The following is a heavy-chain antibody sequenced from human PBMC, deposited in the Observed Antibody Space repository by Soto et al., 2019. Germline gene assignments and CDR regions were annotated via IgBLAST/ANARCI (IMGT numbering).Heavy chain of an antibody. CDR2: ISYDGSNK. V-gene: IGHV3-30-3*01. D-gene: IGHD3-10*01. CDR3: ARVFKNGVGDPDDY. Sequence: GGSLRLSCAASGFTFSSYAMHWVRQAPGKGLEWVAVISYDGSNKYYADSVKGRFTISRDNSKNTLYLQMNSLRAEDTAVYYCARVFKNGVGDPDDYWGQGTLVTASS. J-gene: IGHJ4*02. CDR1: GFTFSSYA.